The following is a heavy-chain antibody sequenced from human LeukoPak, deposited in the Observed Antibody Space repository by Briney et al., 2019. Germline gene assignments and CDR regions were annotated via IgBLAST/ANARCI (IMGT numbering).Heavy chain of an antibody. D-gene: IGHD1-26*01. CDR1: GFTFSSSW. J-gene: IGHJ4*02. CDR2: INSDGSIT. V-gene: IGHV3-74*01. Sequence: GGSLRLYCAASGFTFSSSWMHWVRQVPGKGLVWVSRINSDGSITTYADSVKGRFTISRDNAKNSLYLQMNSLRAEDTAVYYCARDRGGTYEIYFFDYWGQGTLVTVSS. CDR3: ARDRGGTYEIYFFDY.